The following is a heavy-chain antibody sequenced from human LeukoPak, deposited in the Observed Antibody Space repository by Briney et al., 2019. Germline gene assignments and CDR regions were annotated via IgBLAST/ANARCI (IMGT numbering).Heavy chain of an antibody. V-gene: IGHV3-74*01. CDR1: GFPFGSYW. CDR3: ASDSPYYGMDV. CDR2: INSDGSAT. J-gene: IGHJ6*02. Sequence: GGSRRLSCAASGFPFGSYWRHWVRQVPGKGLLWVSRINSDGSATIYADSVRGRFTISRDNAKNTLYLQMSGLRVEDTAVYHCASDSPYYGMDVWGQGTTVTVSS.